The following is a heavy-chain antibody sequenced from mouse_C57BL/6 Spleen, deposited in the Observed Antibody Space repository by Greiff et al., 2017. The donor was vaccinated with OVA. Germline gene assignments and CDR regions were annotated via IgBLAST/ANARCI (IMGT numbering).Heavy chain of an antibody. V-gene: IGHV1-77*01. CDR2: IGPGSGST. D-gene: IGHD2-5*01. Sequence: QVQLQQSGAELVKPGASVKISCKASGYTFTDYYINWVKQRPGQGLEWIGKIGPGSGSTYYNEKFKGKATLTADKSSSTAYMQLSSLTSEDSAVYCCARSLYSNYDAMDYWGQGTSVTVAS. CDR1: GYTFTDYY. J-gene: IGHJ4*01. CDR3: ARSLYSNYDAMDY.